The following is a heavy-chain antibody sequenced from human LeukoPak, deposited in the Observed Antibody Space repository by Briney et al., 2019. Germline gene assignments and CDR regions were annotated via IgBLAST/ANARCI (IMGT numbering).Heavy chain of an antibody. Sequence: SETLSLTCTGCGCSISKYYWSWIRQPPGKGLEWIGYIYYSGGTNYNPSLKSRVTISVDTSKNQFSLRLTSVTAADTAVYYCAGLSDDILTGYLFDYWGQGTLVTVSS. CDR2: IYYSGGT. CDR1: GCSISKYY. V-gene: IGHV4-59*08. CDR3: AGLSDDILTGYLFDY. D-gene: IGHD3-9*01. J-gene: IGHJ4*02.